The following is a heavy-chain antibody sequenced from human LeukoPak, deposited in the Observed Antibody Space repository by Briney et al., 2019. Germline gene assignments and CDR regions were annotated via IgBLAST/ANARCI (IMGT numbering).Heavy chain of an antibody. J-gene: IGHJ4*02. CDR2: IYSGGST. Sequence: GGSLRLSCAASGFTVSSNYMSWVRQAPGKGLEWVSVIYSGGSTYCADSVKGRFTISRDNSKNTLYLQMNSLRAEDTAVYYCATFDYGDYNYWGQGTLVTVSS. D-gene: IGHD4-17*01. V-gene: IGHV3-53*01. CDR3: ATFDYGDYNY. CDR1: GFTVSSNY.